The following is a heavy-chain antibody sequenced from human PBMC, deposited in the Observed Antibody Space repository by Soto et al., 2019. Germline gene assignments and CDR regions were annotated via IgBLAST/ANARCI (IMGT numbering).Heavy chain of an antibody. V-gene: IGHV3-30*04. CDR3: ARLSDYSSSWYFPLDY. CDR2: ISYDEINK. D-gene: IGHD6-13*01. J-gene: IGHJ4*02. Sequence: GGSLRLSCAASGFTFSSYAMHWVRQAPGKWLEWVSVISYDEINKNYADSVKGRFTISRDNSKNTLHLQMNSLRAEDTAVYYCARLSDYSSSWYFPLDYWGQGTLVTVSS. CDR1: GFTFSSYA.